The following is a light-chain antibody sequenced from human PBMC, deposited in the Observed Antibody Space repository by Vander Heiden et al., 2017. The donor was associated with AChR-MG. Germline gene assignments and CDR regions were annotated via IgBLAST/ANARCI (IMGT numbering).Light chain of an antibody. CDR1: RSNPGADYA. Sequence: QSVLTPPPPVSVAPRQRVTTPSPGPRSNPGADYAAHWYQQFPGTAPNLLIDGNKKRASGVPDRFSGSKSDTSASMAITGREAEDEADYYCESYDRSLSSWVFGGGSKLTVL. V-gene: IGLV1-40*01. CDR3: ESYDRSLSSWV. J-gene: IGLJ3*02. CDR2: GNK.